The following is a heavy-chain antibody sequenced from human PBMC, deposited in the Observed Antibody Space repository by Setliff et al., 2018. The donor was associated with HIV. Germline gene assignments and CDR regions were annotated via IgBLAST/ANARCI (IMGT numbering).Heavy chain of an antibody. CDR2: ISSSSSYI. CDR3: ARVGELLLAFDI. CDR1: GFTFSSYS. V-gene: IGHV3-21*01. D-gene: IGHD1-26*01. J-gene: IGHJ3*02. Sequence: NPGGSLRLSCAASGFTFSSYSMNWVRQAPGKGLEWVSSISSSSSYIYYADSVKGRFTISRDNAKNSLYLQMNSLRAEDTAVYYCARVGELLLAFDIWGQGTMVTVSS.